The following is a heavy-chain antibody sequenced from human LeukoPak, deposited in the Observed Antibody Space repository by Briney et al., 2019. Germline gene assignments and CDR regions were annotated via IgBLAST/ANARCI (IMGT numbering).Heavy chain of an antibody. CDR3: ASSRTAGGSRPDGFDP. CDR2: MNPNSGNT. Sequence: ASVRVSCKASGYTFTSYDINWVRQATGQGLEWMGWMNPNSGNTGYAQKFQGRVTMTRNTSISTAYMELSSLRSEDTAVYYCASSRTAGGSRPDGFDPWGQGTLVTVSS. V-gene: IGHV1-8*01. J-gene: IGHJ5*02. D-gene: IGHD1-26*01. CDR1: GYTFTSYD.